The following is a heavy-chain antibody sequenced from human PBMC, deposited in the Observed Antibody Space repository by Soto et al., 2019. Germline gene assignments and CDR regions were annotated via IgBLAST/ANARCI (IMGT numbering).Heavy chain of an antibody. CDR3: ARQWYYDSSGYYEPFDY. D-gene: IGHD3-22*01. CDR2: IYPGDSDT. CDR1: GYSFTSYW. V-gene: IGHV5-51*01. Sequence: GESLKISCKGSGYSFTSYWIGWVRQMPGKGLEWMGIIYPGDSDTRYSPSFQGQVTISADKSISTAYLQCSSLKASDTAIYYCARQWYYDSSGYYEPFDYWGQGTLVTVSS. J-gene: IGHJ4*02.